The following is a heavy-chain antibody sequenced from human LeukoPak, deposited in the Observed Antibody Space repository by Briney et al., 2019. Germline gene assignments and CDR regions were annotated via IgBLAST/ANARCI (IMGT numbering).Heavy chain of an antibody. Sequence: QPGRSLRLSCAASGFTFSSYGMHWVRQAPGKGLEWVAVIWYDGSNKYYADSVKGRFTISRDNSKNTLYLQMNSLRAEDTAVYYCARERPSFGNSGFDYWGQGTLVTVSS. D-gene: IGHD4-23*01. V-gene: IGHV3-33*01. CDR2: IWYDGSNK. CDR3: ARERPSFGNSGFDY. J-gene: IGHJ4*02. CDR1: GFTFSSYG.